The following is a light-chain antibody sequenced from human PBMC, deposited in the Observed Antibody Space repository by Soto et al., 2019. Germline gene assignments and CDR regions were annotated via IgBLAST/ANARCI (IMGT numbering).Light chain of an antibody. CDR3: CSYAGSYTYV. J-gene: IGLJ1*01. CDR1: SSDVGGHNY. CDR2: SVS. V-gene: IGLV2-11*01. Sequence: QSVLTQPRSVSGSPGQSVTISCTGTSSDVGGHNYVSWYQQYPGKAPRLLLSSVSKRPSGVPDRSSGSKSGNTASLTISGLQAEDEADYYCCSYAGSYTYVFGTGTKV.